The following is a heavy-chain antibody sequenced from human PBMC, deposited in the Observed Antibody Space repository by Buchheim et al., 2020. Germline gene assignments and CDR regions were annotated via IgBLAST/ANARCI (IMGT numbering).Heavy chain of an antibody. Sequence: QVQLVESGGGVDQPGRSLRLSCAASGFTFSSYGMHWVRQAPGKGLEWVAVISYDGSNKYYADSVKGRFTISRDNSKNTLYLQMSSLRAEDTAVYYCALGVGSSSGYFDYWGQGTL. D-gene: IGHD6-6*01. CDR2: ISYDGSNK. J-gene: IGHJ4*02. CDR3: ALGVGSSSGYFDY. V-gene: IGHV3-30*03. CDR1: GFTFSSYG.